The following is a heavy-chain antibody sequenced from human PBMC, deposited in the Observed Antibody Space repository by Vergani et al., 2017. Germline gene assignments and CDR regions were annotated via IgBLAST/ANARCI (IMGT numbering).Heavy chain of an antibody. D-gene: IGHD1-1*01. Sequence: EVQLVESGGGLVKPGGSLRLFCAASGFTFSTYTLNWVRQAPGKGLEWVSSISSISTYINYADSVKGRFPVSRDNAKNSLYLQMNSLRAEDTAVYYCARGAGILAEWGQGTLVTVSS. CDR3: ARGAGILAE. V-gene: IGHV3-21*01. J-gene: IGHJ4*02. CDR2: ISSISTYI. CDR1: GFTFSTYT.